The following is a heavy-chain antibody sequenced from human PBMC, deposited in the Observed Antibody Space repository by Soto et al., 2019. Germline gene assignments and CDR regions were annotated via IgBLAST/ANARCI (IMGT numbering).Heavy chain of an antibody. CDR1: GFTFSSYG. D-gene: IGHD3-3*01. CDR3: ARPATYYDFWSGITNFDY. J-gene: IGHJ4*02. Sequence: LRLSCAASGFTFSSYGMHWVRQAPGKGLEWVAVISYDGSNKYYADSVKGRFTISRDNSKNTLYLQMNSLRAEDTAVYYCARPATYYDFWSGITNFDYWGQGTLVTVSS. V-gene: IGHV3-30*03. CDR2: ISYDGSNK.